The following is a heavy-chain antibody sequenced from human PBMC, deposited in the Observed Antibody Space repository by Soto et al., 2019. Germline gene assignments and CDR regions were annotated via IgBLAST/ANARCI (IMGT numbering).Heavy chain of an antibody. CDR3: VRHLGAGFFGDSGPDY. Sequence: SETLSLTCTVSGDSISSRSYYWGWIRQPQGKGLEWIASIYYGGSSYYNPSLKSRVTISVDTSNNKFSLTLSSVTAADSAVYYCVRHLGAGFFGDSGPDYWGQGILVTVSS. CDR2: IYYGGSS. D-gene: IGHD1-26*01. CDR1: GDSISSRSYY. J-gene: IGHJ4*02. V-gene: IGHV4-39*01.